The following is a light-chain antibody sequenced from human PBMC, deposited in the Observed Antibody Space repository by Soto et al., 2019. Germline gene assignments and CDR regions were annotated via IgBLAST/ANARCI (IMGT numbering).Light chain of an antibody. CDR2: DVS. Sequence: QSALTQPASVSGSPGQPITISCTGTSSDVGGYDYVSWYQQHPDKAPKLILYDVSNRPSGVSNRFSGSKSGNTASLTISGLQPEDEAEYYCTSYAYSSTPYVFGTGTKLTVL. CDR3: TSYAYSSTPYV. J-gene: IGLJ1*01. V-gene: IGLV2-14*03. CDR1: SSDVGGYDY.